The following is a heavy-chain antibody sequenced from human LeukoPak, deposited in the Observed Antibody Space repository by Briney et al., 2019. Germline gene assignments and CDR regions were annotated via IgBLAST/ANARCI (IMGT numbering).Heavy chain of an antibody. CDR3: ARDNGDYGCDY. CDR1: GGSISSYC. J-gene: IGHJ4*02. V-gene: IGHV4-59*01. CDR2: IYYSGST. Sequence: SETLSLTCTVSGGSISSYCWSWIRQPPGKGLEWIGYIYYSGSTNYNPSLKSRVTISVDTSKNQFSLKLSSVTAADTAVYYCARDNGDYGCDYWGQGTLVTVSS. D-gene: IGHD4-17*01.